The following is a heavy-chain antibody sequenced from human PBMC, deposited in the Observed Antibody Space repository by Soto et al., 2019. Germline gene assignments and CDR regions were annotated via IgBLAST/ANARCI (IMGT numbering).Heavy chain of an antibody. D-gene: IGHD4-4*01. Sequence: QVQLQQWGAGLLKPSETLSLTCAVYGGSFSGYYWSWIRQPPGKGLEWIGEINHSGSTNYNPSLKSRVTISVDTSKNQISLKLSSVTAADTAVYYCARGVTTASDYWGQGTLVTVSS. V-gene: IGHV4-34*01. CDR1: GGSFSGYY. CDR2: INHSGST. J-gene: IGHJ4*02. CDR3: ARGVTTASDY.